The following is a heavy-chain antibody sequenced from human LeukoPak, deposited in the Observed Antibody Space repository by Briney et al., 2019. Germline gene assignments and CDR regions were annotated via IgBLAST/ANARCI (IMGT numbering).Heavy chain of an antibody. CDR1: GGTFSSYA. V-gene: IGHV1-69*05. CDR3: ASPAPDDAFDI. J-gene: IGHJ3*02. CDR2: IIPIFGTA. Sequence: ASVKVSCKASGGTFSSYAISWVRQAPGQGLEWMGGIIPIFGTANYAQKFQGRVTMTRDTSISTAYMELSRLRSDDTAVYYCASPAPDDAFDIWGQGTMVTVSS.